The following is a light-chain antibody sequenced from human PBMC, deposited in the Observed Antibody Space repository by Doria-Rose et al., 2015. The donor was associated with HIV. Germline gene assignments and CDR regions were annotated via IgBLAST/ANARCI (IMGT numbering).Light chain of an antibody. V-gene: IGKV3-15*01. CDR3: QQYSQWPPYT. J-gene: IGKJ2*01. CDR2: RAS. CDR1: QGIGSD. Sequence: EIVMTQSPATLSVSPGERATLSCRASQGIGSDLAWYQQKPGQAPRLLIYRASIRATGIPPRFTGGGSGTEFTLTISSLHSEDFAVYFCQQYSQWPPYTFGQGTKLEVE.